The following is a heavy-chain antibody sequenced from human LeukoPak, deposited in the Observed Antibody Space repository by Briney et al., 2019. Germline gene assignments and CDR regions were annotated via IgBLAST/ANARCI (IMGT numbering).Heavy chain of an antibody. CDR1: GYTFTSYD. Sequence: ASVKVSCKASGYTFTSYDINWVRQATGQGLEWMGWMNPNSGNTGYAQKFQGRVTMTRNTSISTAYMELSSLRSEDTAVYYCARVGSGSYYCYYYYMDVWGKGTTVTISS. CDR2: MNPNSGNT. D-gene: IGHD3-10*01. V-gene: IGHV1-8*01. J-gene: IGHJ6*03. CDR3: ARVGSGSYYCYYYYMDV.